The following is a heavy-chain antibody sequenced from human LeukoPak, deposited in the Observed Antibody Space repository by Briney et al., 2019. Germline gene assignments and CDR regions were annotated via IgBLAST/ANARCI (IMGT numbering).Heavy chain of an antibody. V-gene: IGHV4-4*02. CDR3: ARGVSIAVAPYFDY. CDR1: GGSISSSNW. Sequence: PSETLSLTCAVSGGSISSSNWWSWVRQPPGKGLEWIGEIYHSGSTNYNPSLKSRVTISVDKSKNQFSLKLSSVTAADTAVYYCARGVSIAVAPYFDYWGQGTLVTVSS. CDR2: IYHSGST. D-gene: IGHD6-19*01. J-gene: IGHJ4*02.